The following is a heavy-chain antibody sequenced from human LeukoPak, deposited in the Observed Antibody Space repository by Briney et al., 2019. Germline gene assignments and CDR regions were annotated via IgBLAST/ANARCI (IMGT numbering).Heavy chain of an antibody. Sequence: PGGSLRLSCAASGFTFSSYAMSWVRQAPGKGLEWVSAISGSGGSTYYADSVKGRFTISRDNSKNTLYLQMNSLRAEDTAVYCCAKGPRFLEWLSPDPYFDYWGQGTLVTVSS. CDR3: AKGPRFLEWLSPDPYFDY. V-gene: IGHV3-23*01. J-gene: IGHJ4*02. CDR1: GFTFSSYA. D-gene: IGHD3-3*01. CDR2: ISGSGGST.